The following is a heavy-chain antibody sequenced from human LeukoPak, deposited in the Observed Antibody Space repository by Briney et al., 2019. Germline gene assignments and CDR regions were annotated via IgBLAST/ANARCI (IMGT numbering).Heavy chain of an antibody. CDR2: IRYDGSNK. Sequence: GGSLRLSCAASGFTLSSYGMHWVRQAPGKGLEWVAFIRYDGSNKYYADSVKGRFTISRDNSKNTLYLQMNSLRAEDTAVYYCAKACISGPFGGVMGYWGQGTLVTVSS. J-gene: IGHJ4*02. D-gene: IGHD3-16*01. CDR1: GFTLSSYG. V-gene: IGHV3-30*02. CDR3: AKACISGPFGGVMGY.